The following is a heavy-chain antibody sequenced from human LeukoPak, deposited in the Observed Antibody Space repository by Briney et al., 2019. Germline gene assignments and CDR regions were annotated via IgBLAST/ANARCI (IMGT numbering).Heavy chain of an antibody. D-gene: IGHD3-3*01. Sequence: ASVKVSCKASGYTFTSYSISWVRQAPGQGLEWMGWISAYNGNTNYAQKLQGRVTMTTDTSTSTAYMELRSLRSDDTAVYYCATFWSGNDPFDYWGQGTLVTVSS. V-gene: IGHV1-18*01. J-gene: IGHJ4*02. CDR3: ATFWSGNDPFDY. CDR1: GYTFTSYS. CDR2: ISAYNGNT.